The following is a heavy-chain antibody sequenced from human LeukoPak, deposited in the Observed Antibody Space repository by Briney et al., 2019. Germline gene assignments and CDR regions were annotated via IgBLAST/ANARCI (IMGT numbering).Heavy chain of an antibody. D-gene: IGHD2-15*01. V-gene: IGHV1-69*05. CDR2: IIPIFGTA. CDR3: ARASLGYCSGGSCYEGGFDY. J-gene: IGHJ4*02. CDR1: GGTFASYA. Sequence: SVKVSCKASGGTFASYAISWVRQAPGQGLEWMGRIIPIFGTANYAQKFQGRVTITTDESTSTAYMELSSLRSEDTAVYYCARASLGYCSGGSCYEGGFDYWGQGTLVTVSS.